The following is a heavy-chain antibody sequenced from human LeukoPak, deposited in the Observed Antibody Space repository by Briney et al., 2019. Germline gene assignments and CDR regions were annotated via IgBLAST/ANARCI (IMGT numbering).Heavy chain of an antibody. Sequence: ASVKVSCKASGYTFTSYYMHWVRQAPGQGLEWMGIINPRGGSTSYTQKFQGRVTMTRDTSTSTVYMELSSLRSEDTAVYYCARGQTDYAEHDYWGQGTLVTVSS. D-gene: IGHD3-16*01. CDR2: INPRGGST. CDR3: ARGQTDYAEHDY. CDR1: GYTFTSYY. J-gene: IGHJ4*02. V-gene: IGHV1-46*01.